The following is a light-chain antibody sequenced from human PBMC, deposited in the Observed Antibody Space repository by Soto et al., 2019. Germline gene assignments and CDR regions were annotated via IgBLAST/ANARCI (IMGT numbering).Light chain of an antibody. Sequence: EVVMTQSPATLSVSPGERATLSCRASQSISNNLAWYQQKPGQAPRLLIYGASTRATGISARFSGSGSGTEFTLTISDVQPEDFAVYYCHQRQSWPRTFGQGTKVDIK. V-gene: IGKV3-15*01. CDR1: QSISNN. J-gene: IGKJ1*01. CDR2: GAS. CDR3: HQRQSWPRT.